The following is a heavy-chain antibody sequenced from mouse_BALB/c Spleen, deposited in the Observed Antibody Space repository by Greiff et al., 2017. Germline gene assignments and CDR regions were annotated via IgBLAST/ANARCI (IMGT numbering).Heavy chain of an antibody. CDR1: GFTFSDYY. D-gene: IGHD2-10*02. Sequence: EVKLMESGGGLVKPGGSLKLSCAASGFTFSDYYLYWVRQNPEKRLEWVATISDGGSYTYYPDSVKGRFTISRDNAKNNLYLQMSSLKSEDTAMYYCARVPYGNTAMDYWGQGTSVTVSS. J-gene: IGHJ4*01. CDR3: ARVPYGNTAMDY. V-gene: IGHV5-4*02. CDR2: ISDGGSYT.